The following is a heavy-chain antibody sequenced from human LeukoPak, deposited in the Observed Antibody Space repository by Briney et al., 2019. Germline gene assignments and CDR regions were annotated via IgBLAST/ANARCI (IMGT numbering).Heavy chain of an antibody. CDR1: GYTFTSYY. CDR2: INPSGGST. CDR3: ARDKRGFIVGATYFDY. V-gene: IGHV1-46*01. Sequence: VASVKVSCKASGYTFTSYYMHWVRPAPGQGLEWMGIINPSGGSTSYAQKFQGRVTMTRDTSTSTVYMELSSLRSEDTAVYYCARDKRGFIVGATYFDYWGQGTLVTVSS. J-gene: IGHJ4*02. D-gene: IGHD1-26*01.